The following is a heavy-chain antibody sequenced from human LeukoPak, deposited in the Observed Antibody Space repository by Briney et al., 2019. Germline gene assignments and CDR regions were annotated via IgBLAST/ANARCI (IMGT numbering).Heavy chain of an antibody. CDR3: ARHAVAGPPGT. J-gene: IGHJ4*02. D-gene: IGHD6-19*01. CDR2: IYYSGST. V-gene: IGHV4-59*08. Sequence: SETLSLTCTVSGGSISSYYWSWIRQPPGKGLEWIGYIYYSGSTNHNPSLKSRVTISVDTSKNQFSLKLSSVTAADTAVYYCARHAVAGPPGTWGQGTLVTVSS. CDR1: GGSISSYY.